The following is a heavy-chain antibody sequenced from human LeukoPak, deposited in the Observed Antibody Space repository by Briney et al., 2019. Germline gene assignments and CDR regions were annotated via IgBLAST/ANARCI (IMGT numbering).Heavy chain of an antibody. CDR3: ARVGATSFDY. CDR1: GGSIGSYY. J-gene: IGHJ4*02. D-gene: IGHD1-26*01. V-gene: IGHV4-4*09. CDR2: IYTSGST. Sequence: KTSETLSLTCTDSGGSIGSYYWSWIRQPPGKGLEWIGYIYTSGSTNYNPSLKSRVTISVDTSKNQFSLKLSSVTAADTAVYYCARVGATSFDYWGQGTLVTVSS.